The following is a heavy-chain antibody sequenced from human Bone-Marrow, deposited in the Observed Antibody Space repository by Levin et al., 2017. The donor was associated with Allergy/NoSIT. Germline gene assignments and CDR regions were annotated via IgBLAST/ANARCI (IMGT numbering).Heavy chain of an antibody. Sequence: GGSLRLSCAASGFTFSSYWMHWVRQAPGKGLVWVSRINSDGSSTSYADSVKGRFTISRDNAKNTLYLQMNSLRAEDTAVYYCARAARRGTVLSLEYFDYWGQGTLVTVSS. J-gene: IGHJ4*02. CDR1: GFTFSSYW. CDR2: INSDGSST. V-gene: IGHV3-74*01. D-gene: IGHD1-1*01. CDR3: ARAARRGTVLSLEYFDY.